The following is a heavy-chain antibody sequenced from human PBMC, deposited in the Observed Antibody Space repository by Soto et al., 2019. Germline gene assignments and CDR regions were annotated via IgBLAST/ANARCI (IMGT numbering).Heavy chain of an antibody. CDR3: AKDTVGATTPLWGQYSYGMDV. CDR2: IWYDGSNK. J-gene: IGHJ6*02. V-gene: IGHV3-30*02. CDR1: GFTFSSYG. D-gene: IGHD1-26*01. Sequence: GXALRLSCAASGFTFSSYGMHWVRQAPGKGLEWVAVIWYDGSNKYYADSVKGRFTISRDNSKNTLYLQMNSLRAEDTAVYYCAKDTVGATTPLWGQYSYGMDVWGQGTTVTVSS.